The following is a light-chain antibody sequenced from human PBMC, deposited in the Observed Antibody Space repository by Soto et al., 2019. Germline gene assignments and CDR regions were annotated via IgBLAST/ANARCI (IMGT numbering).Light chain of an antibody. CDR2: GAS. CDR1: QSVSSN. Sequence: EIVMTQSPATLSVSPGERATLSCRASQSVSSNLAWYQQKPGQAPRLLIYGASTRATGIPARFSGSGSGTAFTLHISSLQSEDFADYYCQQYNNWPPYTFGQGTKLEIK. V-gene: IGKV3-15*01. CDR3: QQYNNWPPYT. J-gene: IGKJ2*01.